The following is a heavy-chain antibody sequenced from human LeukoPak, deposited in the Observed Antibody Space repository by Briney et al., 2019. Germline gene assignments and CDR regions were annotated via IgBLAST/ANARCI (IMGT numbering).Heavy chain of an antibody. CDR2: INPAGSET. D-gene: IGHD5-12*01. Sequence: GGSLRLSCAASGFSFNAYWMAWVRQAPGTGLEWVANINPAGSETFHVDPVKGRFSISRDHAKNLVYLQMNSLRAEDTAVCYCATLGLVAALDLWGQGTLVTVSS. V-gene: IGHV3-7*01. CDR3: ATLGLVAALDL. CDR1: GFSFNAYW. J-gene: IGHJ4*02.